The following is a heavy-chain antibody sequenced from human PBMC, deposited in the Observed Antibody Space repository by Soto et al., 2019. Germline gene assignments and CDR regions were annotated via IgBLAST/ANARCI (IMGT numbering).Heavy chain of an antibody. CDR3: ANGLPLAGYYYAPDAFDV. D-gene: IGHD3-22*01. V-gene: IGHV3-23*01. Sequence: GGSLRLSGAASGFTFSSYSISWVRQAPWKGLEWVSAISGSGISTYYTDSVKGRFTISRDNSKNTLYLQMNSLRAEDTAVYYCANGLPLAGYYYAPDAFDVCGQGTMVTVSS. J-gene: IGHJ3*01. CDR1: GFTFSSYS. CDR2: ISGSGIST.